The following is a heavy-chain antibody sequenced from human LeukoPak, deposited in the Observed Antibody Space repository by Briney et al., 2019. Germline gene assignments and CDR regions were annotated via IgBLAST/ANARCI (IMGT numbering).Heavy chain of an antibody. D-gene: IGHD3-10*01. Sequence: GGSLRLSCAASGFNFGSYSMTWVRQAPGKGLEWVSVISADSATTFYADSVRGRFTISRDNAKNTVFLQMSSLRAEDTALYYCARKSASGNYPLDYWGQGTLVTVSS. CDR2: ISADSATT. J-gene: IGHJ4*02. V-gene: IGHV3-23*01. CDR3: ARKSASGNYPLDY. CDR1: GFNFGSYS.